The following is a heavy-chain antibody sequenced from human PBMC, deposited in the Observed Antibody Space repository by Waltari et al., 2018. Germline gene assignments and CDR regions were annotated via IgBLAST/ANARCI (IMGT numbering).Heavy chain of an antibody. J-gene: IGHJ5*02. CDR2: INPNSGGT. D-gene: IGHD6-13*01. V-gene: IGHV1-2*02. Sequence: PGQGLEGMGWINPNSGGTNYAQKFRGRVTMTRDTSISTAYMELSRLRSDDTAGYYCARDGAGYSSSWRTMYNWFDPWGQGTLVTVSS. CDR3: ARDGAGYSSSWRTMYNWFDP.